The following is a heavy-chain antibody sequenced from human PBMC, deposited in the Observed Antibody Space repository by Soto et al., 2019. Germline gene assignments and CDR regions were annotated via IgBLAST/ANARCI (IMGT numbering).Heavy chain of an antibody. D-gene: IGHD6-19*01. CDR2: VYYTGST. CDR1: GGSMSGYY. J-gene: IGHJ4*02. V-gene: IGHV4-59*01. Sequence: SETLSLTCRVSGGSMSGYYWSWIRQAPGKGLEWIGYVYYTGSTNYNPSLQSRVTISVDTSNKQFSLSLRLVAAADTAVYFCAGCIAVSSSHIEHWGQGIRVTVSS. CDR3: AGCIAVSSSHIEH.